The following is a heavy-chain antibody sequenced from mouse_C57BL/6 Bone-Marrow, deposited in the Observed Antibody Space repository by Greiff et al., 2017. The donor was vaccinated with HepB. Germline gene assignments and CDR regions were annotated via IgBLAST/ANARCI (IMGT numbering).Heavy chain of an antibody. CDR1: GYAFTNYL. CDR2: INPGSGGT. V-gene: IGHV1-54*01. D-gene: IGHD1-1*01. J-gene: IGHJ1*03. CDR3: ARFPYYYGSSYWYFDV. Sequence: VKVVESGAELVRPGTSVKVSCKASGYAFTNYLIEWVKQRPGQGLEWIGVINPGSGGTNYNEKFKGKATLTADKSSSTAYMQLSSLTSEDSAVYFCARFPYYYGSSYWYFDVWGTGTTVTVSS.